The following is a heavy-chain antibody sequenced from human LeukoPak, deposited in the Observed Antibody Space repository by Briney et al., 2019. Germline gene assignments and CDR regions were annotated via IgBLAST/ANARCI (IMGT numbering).Heavy chain of an antibody. V-gene: IGHV3-30*14. CDR2: ISYDGSNK. Sequence: GRSLRLSCAASGFTFSSYAMHWVRQAPGKGLEWVAVISYDGSNKYYADSVKGRFTISRHNSKNTLYLQMNSLRAEDTAVYYCARVPPDTYYDFWSGRDGGGMDVWGQGTTVTVSS. J-gene: IGHJ6*02. D-gene: IGHD3-3*01. CDR1: GFTFSSYA. CDR3: ARVPPDTYYDFWSGRDGGGMDV.